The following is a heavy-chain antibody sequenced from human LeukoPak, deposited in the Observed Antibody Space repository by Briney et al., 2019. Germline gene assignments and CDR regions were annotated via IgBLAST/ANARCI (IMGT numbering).Heavy chain of an antibody. CDR1: GGSISSGGYS. Sequence: SETLSLTCAVSGGSISSGGYSWSWIRQPPGKGLEWFGYIYHNGSTYYNPSLKSRVTISVDRSKNQFSLKLSSVTAADTAVYYCARGGDSGYDDAFDIWGQGTMVTVSS. D-gene: IGHD5-12*01. CDR3: ARGGDSGYDDAFDI. J-gene: IGHJ3*02. CDR2: IYHNGST. V-gene: IGHV4-30-2*01.